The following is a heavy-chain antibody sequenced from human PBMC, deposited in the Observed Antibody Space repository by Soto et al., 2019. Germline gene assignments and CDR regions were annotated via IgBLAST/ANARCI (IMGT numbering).Heavy chain of an antibody. CDR3: AYGSFYYYGSGGPNPYYYYYGMDV. CDR1: GYTFTSYV. D-gene: IGHD3-10*01. CDR2: ISAYNGNT. J-gene: IGHJ6*02. V-gene: IGHV1-18*01. Sequence: ASLKVSCKASGYTFTSYVISWVRQAPGQGLEWMGWISAYNGNTNYAQKLQGRVTMTTDTSTSTAYMELSSLRSEDTAVYYCAYGSFYYYGSGGPNPYYYYYGMDVWGPGTTVTVS.